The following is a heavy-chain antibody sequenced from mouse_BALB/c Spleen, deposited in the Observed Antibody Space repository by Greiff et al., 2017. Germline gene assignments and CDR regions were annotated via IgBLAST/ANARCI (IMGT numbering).Heavy chain of an antibody. D-gene: IGHD2-1*01. V-gene: IGHV1-12*01. J-gene: IGHJ2*01. CDR2: IYPGNGDT. Sequence: LQQPGAELVKPGASVKMSCKASGYTFTSYNMHWVKQTPGQGLEWIGAIYPGNGDTSYNQKFKGKATLTADKSSSTAYMQLSSLTSEDSAVYYCARRLLSDYFDYWGQGTTLTVSS. CDR3: ARRLLSDYFDY. CDR1: GYTFTSYN.